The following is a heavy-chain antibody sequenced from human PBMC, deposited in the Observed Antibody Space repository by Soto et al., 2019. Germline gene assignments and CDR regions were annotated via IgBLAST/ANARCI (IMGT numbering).Heavy chain of an antibody. CDR2: INAGNGNT. V-gene: IGHV1-3*05. Sequence: QVQLVQSGAEEKKPGASVKVSCKASGYTFTSYAMHWVRQAPGQRLEWMGWINAGNGNTKYSQKFEGRVNITRQPSARTAELEVSILRSEVTAVYDWRRDPDYGDYGPAPADDYWGQGTLVTVSS. CDR3: RRDPDYGDYGPAPADDY. D-gene: IGHD4-17*01. CDR1: GYTFTSYA. J-gene: IGHJ4*02.